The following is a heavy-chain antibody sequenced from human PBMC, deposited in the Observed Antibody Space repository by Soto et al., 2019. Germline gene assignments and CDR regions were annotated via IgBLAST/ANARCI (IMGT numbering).Heavy chain of an antibody. CDR2: SRNKANSYTI. J-gene: IGHJ4*02. CDR3: ARSGTYSFDY. CDR1: GFTFSDHY. V-gene: IGHV3-72*01. D-gene: IGHD1-26*01. Sequence: VGSVRLSCAASGFTFSDHYMDWVRQAPGKGLEWVGRSRNKANSYTIEYAASVKGRFTISRDDSQNSLYLQMNSLKTEDTAVYYCARSGTYSFDYWGQGTLVTVSS.